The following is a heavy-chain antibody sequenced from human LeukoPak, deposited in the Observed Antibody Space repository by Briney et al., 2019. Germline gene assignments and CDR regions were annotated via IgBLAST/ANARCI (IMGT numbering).Heavy chain of an antibody. D-gene: IGHD2-21*02. CDR2: ISSSSSYI. CDR3: ARDSAYCGGDCYSGAGDAFDI. CDR1: GFTFSSYS. J-gene: IGHJ3*02. Sequence: GGSLRLSCAASGFTFSSYSMNWVRQALGKGLEWVSSISSSSSYIYYADSVKGRFTISRDNAKNSLYLQMNSLRAEDTAVYYCARDSAYCGGDCYSGAGDAFDIWGQGTMVTVSS. V-gene: IGHV3-21*01.